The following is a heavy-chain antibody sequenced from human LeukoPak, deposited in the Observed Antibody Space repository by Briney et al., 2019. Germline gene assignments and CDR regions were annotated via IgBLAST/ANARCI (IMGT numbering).Heavy chain of an antibody. J-gene: IGHJ4*02. CDR1: GFTFSSYA. CDR2: ISCDGSNK. D-gene: IGHD6-6*01. V-gene: IGHV3-30*04. Sequence: GRSLRLSCAASGFTFSSYAMHWVRQAPGKGLEWVAVISCDGSNKYYADSVKGRFTISRDNSKNTLYLQVNSLRAEDTAVYYCARDLGSSSGWFDYWGQGTLVTVSS. CDR3: ARDLGSSSGWFDY.